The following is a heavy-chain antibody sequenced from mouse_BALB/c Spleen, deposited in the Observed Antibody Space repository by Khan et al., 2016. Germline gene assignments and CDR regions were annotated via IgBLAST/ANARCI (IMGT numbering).Heavy chain of an antibody. CDR2: IRSKSNHYAT. J-gene: IGHJ3*01. CDR1: GFTFNTYA. Sequence: EVQLVESGGGLVQPKGSLKLSCAASGFTFNTYAMNWVRQAPGKGLEWVARIRSKSNHYATYSADSVKDRLTISRDDSQSMLYLQMNNVKTEDTAMYYCGRHNTPAWFAYWGQGTLVTVSA. CDR3: GRHNTPAWFAY. V-gene: IGHV10-1*02.